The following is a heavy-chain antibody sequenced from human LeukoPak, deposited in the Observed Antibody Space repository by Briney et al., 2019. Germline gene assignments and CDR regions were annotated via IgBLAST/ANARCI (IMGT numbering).Heavy chain of an antibody. CDR3: AKSPIAAPRYNFMDV. D-gene: IGHD6-13*01. Sequence: PGGSLRLSCTASGFTLTHYGMHWVRQAPGKGLEWVAFIQYDESNKYYADSVKGRFTFSRDNSKNTMCLQMISLRAEDTAVYFCAKSPIAAPRYNFMDVWGKGTMVIVSS. CDR1: GFTLTHYG. CDR2: IQYDESNK. V-gene: IGHV3-30*02. J-gene: IGHJ6*03.